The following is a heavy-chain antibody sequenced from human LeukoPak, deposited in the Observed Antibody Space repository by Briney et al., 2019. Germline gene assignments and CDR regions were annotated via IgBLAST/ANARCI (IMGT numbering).Heavy chain of an antibody. CDR2: INAGNGNT. CDR3: ARDPIGSRWPYYFDY. V-gene: IGHV1-3*01. CDR1: GYTFTTYA. Sequence: GASVKVSCKASGYTFTTYAMHWVRQAPGQRLKWMGWINAGNGNTKYSQKFQARVTITRDTSASTAYMELSSLRSEDTAVYYCARDPIGSRWPYYFDYWGQGTLVTVSS. D-gene: IGHD6-13*01. J-gene: IGHJ4*02.